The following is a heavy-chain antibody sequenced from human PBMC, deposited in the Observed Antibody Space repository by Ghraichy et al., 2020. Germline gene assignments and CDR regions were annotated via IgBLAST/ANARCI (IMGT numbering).Heavy chain of an antibody. CDR3: ARDGAARRQRVLVY. Sequence: SQTLSLTCAVNDGSFSGYHWSWVRQPPGKELEWIGGVNHRGSTTYNPSLKSRVTVSVDTSKNQFSLKLNSVTAADTAVYYCARDGAARRQRVLVYWGQGTLVTVSS. J-gene: IGHJ4*02. CDR1: DGSFSGYH. CDR2: VNHRGST. V-gene: IGHV4-34*01. D-gene: IGHD6-6*01.